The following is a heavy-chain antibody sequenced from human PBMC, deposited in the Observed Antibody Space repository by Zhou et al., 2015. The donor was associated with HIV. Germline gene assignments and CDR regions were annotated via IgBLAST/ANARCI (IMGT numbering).Heavy chain of an antibody. CDR3: ARGLSINCSSTSCHSWENY. Sequence: QVQLVQSGSEVKKPGSSVKVSCKASGGTLSGSDISWVRQAPGQGLEWMGGITPLFDIEEYAEKFQGRVTITADESTSTAYMELSSLRSEDTAVYYCARGLSINCSSTSCHSWENYWGQGTLVTVSS. CDR1: GGTLSGSD. V-gene: IGHV1-69*01. CDR2: ITPLFDIE. J-gene: IGHJ4*02. D-gene: IGHD2-2*02.